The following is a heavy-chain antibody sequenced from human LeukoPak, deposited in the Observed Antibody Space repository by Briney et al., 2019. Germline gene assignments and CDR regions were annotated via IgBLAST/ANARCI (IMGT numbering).Heavy chain of an antibody. D-gene: IGHD3-16*02. CDR1: GYTFTSYA. CDR3: ARDLPNTFGGVIVSDY. CDR2: INTNTGNP. V-gene: IGHV7-4-1*02. J-gene: IGHJ4*02. Sequence: GASVKVSCKASGYTFTSYAMNWVRQAPGQGLEWMGWINTNTGNPTYAQGFTGRFVFSLDTSVSTACLQISSLKAEDTAVYYCARDLPNTFGGVIVSDYWGQGTLVTVSS.